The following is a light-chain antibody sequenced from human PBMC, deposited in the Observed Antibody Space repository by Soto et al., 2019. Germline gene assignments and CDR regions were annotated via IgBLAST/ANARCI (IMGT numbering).Light chain of an antibody. V-gene: IGKV1-5*01. CDR1: QSISSW. J-gene: IGKJ1*01. CDR2: DAS. CDR3: QQLAT. Sequence: DIPMTQSPSTLSASVGDRVTITCRASQSISSWLAWYQQKPGKAPKLLIYDASSLESGVPSRFSGSGSGTEFTLTISSLQPDDFATYYCQQLATFGQGTKVEIK.